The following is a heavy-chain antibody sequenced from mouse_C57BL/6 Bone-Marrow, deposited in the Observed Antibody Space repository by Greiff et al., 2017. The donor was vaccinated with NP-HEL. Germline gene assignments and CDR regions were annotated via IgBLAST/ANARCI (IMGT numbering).Heavy chain of an antibody. CDR3: AREDYDGSPFAY. V-gene: IGHV14-2*01. CDR1: GFNFKDYY. D-gene: IGHD1-1*01. Sequence: EVQLVESGAELVKPGASVKLSCTASGFNFKDYYMHWVKQRPEQGLEWIGRIDPEDGETKYTPKFQGKATITADKSSNTAYLQLSSLTSADTAVYYCAREDYDGSPFAYWGQGTLVTVSA. J-gene: IGHJ3*01. CDR2: IDPEDGET.